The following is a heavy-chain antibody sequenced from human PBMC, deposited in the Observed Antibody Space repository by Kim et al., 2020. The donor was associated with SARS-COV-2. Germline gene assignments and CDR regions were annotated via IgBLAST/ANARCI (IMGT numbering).Heavy chain of an antibody. D-gene: IGHD6-19*01. J-gene: IGHJ4*02. Sequence: NSTPSLTSRATMSVHTSKNQFSLKLSSVPAADTAVYYCAREVGIAVAPDYWGQGTLVTVSS. V-gene: IGHV4-4*07. CDR3: AREVGIAVAPDY.